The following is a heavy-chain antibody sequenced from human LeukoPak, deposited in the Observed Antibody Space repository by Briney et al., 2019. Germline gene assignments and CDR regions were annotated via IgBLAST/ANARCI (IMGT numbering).Heavy chain of an antibody. D-gene: IGHD3-22*01. CDR3: ARAPAHYYDSSDHYYVGESYFDY. CDR1: GFTFSSYW. CDR2: IKQDGSEK. V-gene: IGHV3-7*01. Sequence: GGSLRLSCAASGFTFSSYWMSWVRQAPGKGLEWVANIKQDGSEKYYVDSVKGRFTISRDNAKNSLYLQMNSLRAEDTAVYFCARAPAHYYDSSDHYYVGESYFDYWGQGTLVTVSS. J-gene: IGHJ4*02.